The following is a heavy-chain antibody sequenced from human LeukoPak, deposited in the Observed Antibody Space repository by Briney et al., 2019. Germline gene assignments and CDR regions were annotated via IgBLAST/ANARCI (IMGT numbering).Heavy chain of an antibody. V-gene: IGHV5-51*01. J-gene: IGHJ4*02. Sequence: RGASLKISYKGSGYCFTSYWNGWVRPMRGKVLGLVGIISTGGYATNYRTFFKCQVSISADKSITTAYLQWSSLRAWDTAMYDCARHSVGGGGCYYFDYWGQGTLVTVSS. CDR1: GYCFTSYW. CDR3: ARHSVGGGGCYYFDY. D-gene: IGHD2-8*02. CDR2: ISTGGYAT.